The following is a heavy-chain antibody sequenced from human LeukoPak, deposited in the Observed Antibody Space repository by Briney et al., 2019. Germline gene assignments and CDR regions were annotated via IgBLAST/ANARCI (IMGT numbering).Heavy chain of an antibody. CDR1: GLTFSNYA. Sequence: GGSLRLSCAASGLTFSNYAMSWVRQAPGKGLDWVSVISGSGGSTCYADSVKGRFTISRDNSKNTLYLQMNSLRAEDAAVYYCANTREIGLRFTFDYWGQGTLVTVSS. J-gene: IGHJ4*02. CDR3: ANTREIGLRFTFDY. D-gene: IGHD3-3*01. V-gene: IGHV3-23*01. CDR2: ISGSGGST.